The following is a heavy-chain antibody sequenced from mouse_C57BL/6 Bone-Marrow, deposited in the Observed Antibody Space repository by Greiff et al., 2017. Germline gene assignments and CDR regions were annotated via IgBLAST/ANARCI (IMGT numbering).Heavy chain of an antibody. CDR3: ARWIVAHYYAMDY. V-gene: IGHV1-22*01. J-gene: IGHJ4*01. CDR1: GYTFTDYN. CDR2: INPNNGGT. D-gene: IGHD1-1*01. Sequence: VQLQQSGPELVKPGASVKMSCKASGYTFTDYNMHWVKQSHGKSLEWIGYINPNNGGTSYNQKFKGKATLTVNQSSSTAYMELRSLTSEDSAVYYCARWIVAHYYAMDYWGQGTSVTVSS.